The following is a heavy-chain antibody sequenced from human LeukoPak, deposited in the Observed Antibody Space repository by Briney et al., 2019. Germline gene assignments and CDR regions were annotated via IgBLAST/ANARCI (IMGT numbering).Heavy chain of an antibody. V-gene: IGHV3-48*04. J-gene: IGHJ5*02. Sequence: GGSLRLSCAASGFTFSSYSMNWVRQAPGKGLEWVSYISSSSSTIYYADSVKGRFTISRDNAKNSLYLQMNSLRAEDTAVYYCARVAHMKDTNWFDPWGQGTLVTVSS. CDR2: ISSSSSTI. CDR3: ARVAHMKDTNWFDP. CDR1: GFTFSSYS. D-gene: IGHD2-15*01.